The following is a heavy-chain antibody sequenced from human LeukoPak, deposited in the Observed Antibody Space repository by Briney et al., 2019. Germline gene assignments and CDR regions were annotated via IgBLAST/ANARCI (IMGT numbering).Heavy chain of an antibody. V-gene: IGHV4-39*01. CDR1: GGSISNSNYY. J-gene: IGHJ3*02. D-gene: IGHD2-2*01. CDR3: ARIPTNAVPAAHNGFDI. Sequence: SETLSLTCTVTGGSISNSNYYWGWIRQPPGKGLEWIGNIYYSGSTYYNPSLRSRVTISVDTSKNQFSLKLSSVTAADTAVYYCARIPTNAVPAAHNGFDIWGQGTMLTVSS. CDR2: IYYSGST.